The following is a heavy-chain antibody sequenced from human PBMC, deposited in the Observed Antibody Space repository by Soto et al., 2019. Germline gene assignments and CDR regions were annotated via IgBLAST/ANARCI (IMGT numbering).Heavy chain of an antibody. D-gene: IGHD4-17*01. V-gene: IGHV3-21*01. J-gene: IGHJ4*02. CDR2: ISSSSSYI. CDR3: ARDSYGDYPDY. Sequence: XGSLRLSCAASGFTFSSYSMNWVRQAPGKGLEWVSSISSSSSYIYYADSVKGRFTISRDNAKDSLYLQMNSLRAEDTAVYYCARDSYGDYPDYWGQGTLVTVSS. CDR1: GFTFSSYS.